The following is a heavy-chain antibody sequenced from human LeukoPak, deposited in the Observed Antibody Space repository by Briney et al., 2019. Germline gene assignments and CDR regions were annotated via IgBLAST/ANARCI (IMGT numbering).Heavy chain of an antibody. J-gene: IGHJ4*02. Sequence: GGSLRLSCAASGFTFSSYWMSWVRQAPGKGLEWVANIKQDGSEKYYVDSVKGRFTISRDNAKNSLYLQMNSRRAEDTAVYYCARESSSSLIDYWGQGTLVTVSS. CDR3: ARESSSSLIDY. CDR1: GFTFSSYW. CDR2: IKQDGSEK. V-gene: IGHV3-7*01. D-gene: IGHD6-13*01.